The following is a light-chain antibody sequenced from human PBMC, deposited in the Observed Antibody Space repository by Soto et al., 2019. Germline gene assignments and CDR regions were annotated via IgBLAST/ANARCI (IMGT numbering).Light chain of an antibody. CDR2: EAS. V-gene: IGKV1-5*03. J-gene: IGKJ1*01. Sequence: DIHMTQSPSTLSASIGDRVTITCRASQYISYWLAWYQQKPGKAPNLLVYEASTLGSGVPSRVSGSGSGTEFTLTISSLQPDDFATYYCQQYNNYSGTFGQGTQVDIK. CDR3: QQYNNYSGT. CDR1: QYISYW.